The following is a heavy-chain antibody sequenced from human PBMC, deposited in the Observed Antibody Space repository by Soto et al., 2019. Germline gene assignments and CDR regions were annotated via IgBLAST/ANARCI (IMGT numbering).Heavy chain of an antibody. CDR3: VKGRGAGRRGAFDY. D-gene: IGHD6-6*01. CDR2: INWDSGFI. V-gene: IGHV3-9*01. J-gene: IGHJ4*02. Sequence: EVQLVESGGGLVQPGRSLRLSCAASGFTFDDYAMHWVRQAPGKGLEWVSNINWDSGFIDYADSVKGRFTISRDNAKNSLYLQMSSLRHEDTAFYYCVKGRGAGRRGAFDYWGQGTLVTVSS. CDR1: GFTFDDYA.